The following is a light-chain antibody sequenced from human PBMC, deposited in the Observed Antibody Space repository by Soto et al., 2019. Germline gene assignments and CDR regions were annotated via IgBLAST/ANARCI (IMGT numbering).Light chain of an antibody. CDR3: QSYDSSPTSWV. Sequence: QSVLTQPPSVSGAPGQRVTISCTGSSSNIGAGYDVHWYQQLPGAAPKLLIYGNNNRPSGVPDRFSGSKSGTSASLAITGLQAEDEADYYCQSYDSSPTSWVFGGGTKVTVL. CDR2: GNN. J-gene: IGLJ3*02. CDR1: SSNIGAGYD. V-gene: IGLV1-40*01.